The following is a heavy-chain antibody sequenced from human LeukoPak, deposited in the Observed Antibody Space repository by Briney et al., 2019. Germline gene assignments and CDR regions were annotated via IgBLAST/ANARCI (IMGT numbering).Heavy chain of an antibody. V-gene: IGHV3-48*03. D-gene: IGHD5-12*01. CDR3: ARDPYSGYYGDYYYYYMDV. CDR2: INSSGSTI. Sequence: GGSLRLSCAASGFTFSSYEMNWVRQAPGKGLEWVSYINSSGSTIYYADSVKGRFTISRDNAKNSLYLQINSLRAEDTAVYYCARDPYSGYYGDYYYYYMDVWGKGTTVTISS. CDR1: GFTFSSYE. J-gene: IGHJ6*03.